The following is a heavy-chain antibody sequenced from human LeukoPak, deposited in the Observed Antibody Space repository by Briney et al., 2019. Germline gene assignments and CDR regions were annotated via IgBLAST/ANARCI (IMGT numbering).Heavy chain of an antibody. CDR3: ARGALVDTAMEP. V-gene: IGHV4-59*08. CDR1: GGSINSYY. CDR2: MYYSGST. Sequence: SETLSLTCTVSGGSINSYYWNWIRQPPGKGLEWIGYMYYSGSTNYNPSLKSRVTISVDTSKNQFSLKLSSVTAADTAVYYCARGALVDTAMEPWGQGTLVTVSS. J-gene: IGHJ5*02. D-gene: IGHD5-18*01.